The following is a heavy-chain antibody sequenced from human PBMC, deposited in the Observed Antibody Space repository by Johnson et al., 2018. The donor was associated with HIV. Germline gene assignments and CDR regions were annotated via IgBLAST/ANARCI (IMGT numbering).Heavy chain of an antibody. CDR2: ILYDGNNK. J-gene: IGHJ3*02. CDR1: GFIFSSYA. CDR3: AKFHGSSASDAFDI. D-gene: IGHD2-2*01. Sequence: VQLVESGGGVVQPGRSLRLSCAASGFIFSSYAMHWVRQAPGKGLEWVAVILYDGNNKYYADSVKGRFTISRDNSKNTLYLQMNSLRAEDTAVYYCAKFHGSSASDAFDIWGQGTMVTVSS. V-gene: IGHV3-30-3*02.